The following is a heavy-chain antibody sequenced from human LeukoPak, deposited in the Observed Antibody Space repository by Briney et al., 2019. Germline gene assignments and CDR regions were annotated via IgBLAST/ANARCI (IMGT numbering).Heavy chain of an antibody. D-gene: IGHD3-22*01. J-gene: IGHJ4*02. CDR3: AALYYYDSSGYYYRDY. V-gene: IGHV1-58*01. CDR2: IVVGSGNT. Sequence: SVKVSCKASGFTFTSSAAQWVRQARGQRLEWIGWIVVGSGNTNYAQKFQERVTITRDMSTSTAYMELSSLRSEDTAVYYCAALYYYDSSGYYYRDYWGQGTLVTVSP. CDR1: GFTFTSSA.